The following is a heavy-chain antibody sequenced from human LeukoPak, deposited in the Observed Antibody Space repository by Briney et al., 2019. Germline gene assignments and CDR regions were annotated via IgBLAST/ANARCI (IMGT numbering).Heavy chain of an antibody. V-gene: IGHV3-48*01. D-gene: IGHD3-9*01. CDR1: GFTFSSYS. CDR3: AREGGYFDWLYHYFDY. Sequence: GGSLRLSCAASGFTFSSYSMNWVRQAPGKGLEWVSYISSSSTIYYADSVKGRFTISRDNAKNSLYLQMNSLRAEDTAVYYCAREGGYFDWLYHYFDYWGQGTLVTVSS. J-gene: IGHJ4*02. CDR2: ISSSSTI.